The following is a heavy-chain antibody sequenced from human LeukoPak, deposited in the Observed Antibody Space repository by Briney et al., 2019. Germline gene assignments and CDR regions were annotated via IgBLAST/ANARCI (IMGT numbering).Heavy chain of an antibody. D-gene: IGHD1-26*01. CDR3: ARDRVVGATDYYYYMDV. CDR2: IYYSGST. CDR1: GGSISSYY. V-gene: IGHV4-59*01. J-gene: IGHJ6*03. Sequence: SETLSLTCTVSGGSISSYYWSWIRQPPGKGLEWIGYIYYSGSTNYNPSLRSRVTISVDTSKNQFSLKPSSVTAADTAVYYCARDRVVGATDYYYYMDVWGKGTTVTVSS.